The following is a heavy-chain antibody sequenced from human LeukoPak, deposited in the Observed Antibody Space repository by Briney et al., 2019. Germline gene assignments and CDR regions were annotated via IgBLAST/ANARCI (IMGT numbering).Heavy chain of an antibody. J-gene: IGHJ6*02. CDR1: GGTFSSYA. CDR3: ARYCSSTSCYDYYYGMDV. D-gene: IGHD2-2*01. Sequence: GASVTVSCKASGGTFSSYAISWVRQAPGQGLEWMGGIIPIFGTANYAQKFQGRVTITADESTSTAYMELSSLRSEDTAVYYCARYCSSTSCYDYYYGMDVWGQGTTVTVSS. V-gene: IGHV1-69*13. CDR2: IIPIFGTA.